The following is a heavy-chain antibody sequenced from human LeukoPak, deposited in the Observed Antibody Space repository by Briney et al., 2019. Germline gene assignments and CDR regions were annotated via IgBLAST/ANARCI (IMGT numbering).Heavy chain of an antibody. CDR3: AKKNAGYYDSSGYRYDY. J-gene: IGHJ4*02. CDR2: ISGSGGST. CDR1: GFTFSSYA. D-gene: IGHD3-22*01. Sequence: GGSLRLSCAASGFTFSSYAMSWVRQAPGKGLEWVSAISGSGGSTYYADSVKGRLTISRDNSKTTLYLQMNSLRAEDTAVYYCAKKNAGYYDSSGYRYDYWGQGTLVTVSS. V-gene: IGHV3-23*01.